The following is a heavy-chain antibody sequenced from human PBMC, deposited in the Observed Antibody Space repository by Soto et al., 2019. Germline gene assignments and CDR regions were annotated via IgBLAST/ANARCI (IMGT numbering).Heavy chain of an antibody. CDR2: ISVYNGNT. J-gene: IGHJ6*03. CDR3: ARRFGYSSSYNSYYLDV. V-gene: IGHV1-18*01. Sequence: QVQLVQSGGEVKKPGASVKVSCKASGYTFSSYGISWVRQAPGQGLEWMGWISVYNGNTNYAEKCQGRVTTTTDTSTSTAYMELGSLTSDDTAVYYCARRFGYSSSYNSYYLDVWGKGTTVTVSS. CDR1: GYTFSSYG. D-gene: IGHD6-13*01.